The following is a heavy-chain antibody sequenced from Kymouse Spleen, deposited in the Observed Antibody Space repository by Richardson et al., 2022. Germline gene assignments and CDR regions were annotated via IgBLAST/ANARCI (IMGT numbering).Heavy chain of an antibody. V-gene: IGHV4-34*01. CDR1: GGSFSGYY. Sequence: QVQLQQWGAGLLKPSETLSLTCAVYGGSFSGYYWSWIRQPPGKGLEWIGEINHSGSTNYNPSLKSRVTISVDTSKNQFSLKLSSVTAADTAVYYCARDKITMVRGVIPYNWFDPWGQGTLVTVSS. D-gene: IGHD3-10*01. J-gene: IGHJ5*02. CDR2: INHSGST. CDR3: ARDKITMVRGVIPYNWFDP.